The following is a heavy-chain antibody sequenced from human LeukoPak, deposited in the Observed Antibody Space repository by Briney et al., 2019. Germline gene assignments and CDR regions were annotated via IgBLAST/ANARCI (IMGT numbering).Heavy chain of an antibody. D-gene: IGHD5-12*01. CDR1: GFTFSSYG. CDR2: IRCDGSNK. J-gene: IGHJ5*02. Sequence: GGSLRLSCAASGFTFSSYGMHWVRQAPDKGLEWVAFIRCDGSNKYYADSVKGRFTISRDNSKNTLYLQMNSLRAEDTAVYYCAKDPGSGYAIDPWGQGTLVTVSS. V-gene: IGHV3-30*02. CDR3: AKDPGSGYAIDP.